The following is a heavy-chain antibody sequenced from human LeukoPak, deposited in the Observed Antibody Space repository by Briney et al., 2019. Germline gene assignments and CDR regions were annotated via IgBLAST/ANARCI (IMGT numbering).Heavy chain of an antibody. D-gene: IGHD6-25*01. V-gene: IGHV3-48*03. Sequence: PGGSLRLSCAASGFTFSSYEMNWVRQAPAKGLEWVSDITNRGSGSTIYYAGSVKGRFTVSRDDAKNSLYLQMNSLRVEDTAVYYCAREHSSSGWGYFDYWGQGALVTVSS. J-gene: IGHJ4*02. CDR3: AREHSSSGWGYFDY. CDR1: GFTFSSYE. CDR2: ITNRGSGSTI.